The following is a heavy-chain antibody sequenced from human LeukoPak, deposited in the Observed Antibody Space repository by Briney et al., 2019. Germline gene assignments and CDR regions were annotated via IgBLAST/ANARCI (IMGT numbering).Heavy chain of an antibody. J-gene: IGHJ4*02. V-gene: IGHV1-69*02. Sequence: SVKVSCKASGGTFSSYTISWVRRAPGQGLEWMGRIIPILGIANYAQKFQGRVTITAEKSTSTAYMVLSSLRSEDTAVYYCAGRHDYGFDYWGQGTLVTVSS. CDR2: IIPILGIA. D-gene: IGHD4-17*01. CDR3: AGRHDYGFDY. CDR1: GGTFSSYT.